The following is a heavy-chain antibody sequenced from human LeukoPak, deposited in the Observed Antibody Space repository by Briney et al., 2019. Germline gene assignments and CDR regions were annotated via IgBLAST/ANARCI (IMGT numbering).Heavy chain of an antibody. Sequence: PSETLSLTCAVYGGSFSGYYWSWIRQPPGKGLEWIGEINHSGSTNHNPSLKSRVTISVDTSKNQFSLKLSSVTAADTAVYYCARGPSAFVYYYMDVWGKGTTVTVSS. CDR3: ARGPSAFVYYYMDV. J-gene: IGHJ6*03. CDR1: GGSFSGYY. D-gene: IGHD3-3*01. V-gene: IGHV4-34*01. CDR2: INHSGST.